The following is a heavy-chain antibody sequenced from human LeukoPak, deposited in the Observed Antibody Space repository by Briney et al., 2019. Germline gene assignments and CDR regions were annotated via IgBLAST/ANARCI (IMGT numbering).Heavy chain of an antibody. Sequence: ASVKVSCKASGGTFSRYAISWVRQAPGQGLEWLGRIIPIFVTANYAQKFQRRGTITTDEATSTAYMELSSLRSEDTAVYCCARTVVGATTDDAFDIWGQGTMVTVSS. CDR3: ARTVVGATTDDAFDI. CDR1: GGTFSRYA. J-gene: IGHJ3*02. CDR2: IIPIFVTA. V-gene: IGHV1-69*05. D-gene: IGHD1-26*01.